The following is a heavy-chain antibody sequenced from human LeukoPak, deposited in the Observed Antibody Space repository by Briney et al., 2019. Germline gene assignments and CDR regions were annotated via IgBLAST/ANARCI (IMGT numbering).Heavy chain of an antibody. J-gene: IGHJ4*02. V-gene: IGHV4-34*01. CDR1: GESFSGHY. D-gene: IGHD3-10*01. CDR2: INHSGST. CDR3: ARPRYGSGSLDS. Sequence: PSETLSLTCAVYGESFSGHYWTWIRQPPGRGLEWIGEINHSGSTTSNPSLNNRVTISVDTSKNQFSPKLTSVTAADTAVYYCARPRYGSGSLDSWGQGTLVTVSS.